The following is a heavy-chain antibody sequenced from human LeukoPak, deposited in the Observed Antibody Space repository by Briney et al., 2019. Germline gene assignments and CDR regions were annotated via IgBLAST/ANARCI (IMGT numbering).Heavy chain of an antibody. CDR3: AKGYYGGNSGGFDY. Sequence: GGSLRLSCAASGFTFDDYGMSWVRQAPGKGLEWVSGISWNSGSIGYADSVKGRFTISRDNAKNSLYLQMNSLRAEDTALYYCAKGYYGGNSGGFDYWGQGTLVTVSS. V-gene: IGHV3-9*01. J-gene: IGHJ4*02. CDR1: GFTFDDYG. D-gene: IGHD4-23*01. CDR2: ISWNSGSI.